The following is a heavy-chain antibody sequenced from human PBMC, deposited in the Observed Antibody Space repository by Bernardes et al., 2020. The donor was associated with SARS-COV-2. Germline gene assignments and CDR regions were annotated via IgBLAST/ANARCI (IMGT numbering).Heavy chain of an antibody. CDR1: GFTFSSYY. CDR3: ARVWRQWMVIDY. CDR2: ITSSSATI. D-gene: IGHD6-19*01. V-gene: IGHV3-48*04. Sequence: GGSLRLSCAASGFTFSSYYMNWVRQAPGKGLEWLSYITSSSATIYYADSVKGRFTISRDNAKNSLYLQMNSLRAEDTAVYYCARVWRQWMVIDYWGQGTLVTVSS. J-gene: IGHJ4*02.